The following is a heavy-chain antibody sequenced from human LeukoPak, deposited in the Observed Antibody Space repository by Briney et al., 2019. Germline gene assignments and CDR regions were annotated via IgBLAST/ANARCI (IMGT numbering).Heavy chain of an antibody. CDR2: IYISGST. CDR1: GGSIRSYY. J-gene: IGHJ4*02. Sequence: SVTLSLTCTVSGGSIRSYYWSWIRQPAGQGLEWIGRIYISGSTNYNPSLKSRVTMSVDTSKNQFSLKLSSVTAADTAVYYCARLANGSGGIDYWGQGTLVTVSS. CDR3: ARLANGSGGIDY. V-gene: IGHV4-4*07. D-gene: IGHD3-10*01.